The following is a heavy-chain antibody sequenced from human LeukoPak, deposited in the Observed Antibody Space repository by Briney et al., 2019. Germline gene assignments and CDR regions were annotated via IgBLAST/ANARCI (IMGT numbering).Heavy chain of an antibody. V-gene: IGHV4-39*01. J-gene: IGHJ5*02. Sequence: PSETLSLTCAVYGGSFSGYYWGWIRQPPGRDLEWIGSIYSSGNTYYNPSLESRVTISVDTSKNQLPLKLTSATAADTSVYYCARHSGLRSPFDPWGQGTLVTVSS. CDR1: GGSFSGYY. CDR2: IYSSGNT. CDR3: ARHSGLRSPFDP. D-gene: IGHD3-3*01.